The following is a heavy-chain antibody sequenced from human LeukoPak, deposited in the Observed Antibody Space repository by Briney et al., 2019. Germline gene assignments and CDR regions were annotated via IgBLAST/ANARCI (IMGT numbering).Heavy chain of an antibody. D-gene: IGHD5-12*01. Sequence: GRSLRLSCAASGFTFSGYYMSWIRQAPGKGLEWVAYISSSGSSTYYADSMKGRFTISRDNAKNSLSLQMNSLRAEDTAVYYCAKDSGHDWAYFDYWGQGTLVTVSS. CDR2: ISSSGSST. CDR3: AKDSGHDWAYFDY. J-gene: IGHJ4*02. CDR1: GFTFSGYY. V-gene: IGHV3-11*01.